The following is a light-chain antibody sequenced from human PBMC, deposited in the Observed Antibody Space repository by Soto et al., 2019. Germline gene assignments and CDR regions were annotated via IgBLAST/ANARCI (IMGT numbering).Light chain of an antibody. V-gene: IGKV3-20*01. CDR1: QSVSSSN. J-gene: IGKJ1*01. Sequence: DIVLTQSPGTLSLSPGERATLSCRASQSVSSSNLAWYQQKPGQTPRLLIYGASNRATGIPDRFSGSGSGTDFTLTISRLEPEDFAVFYCQQYDTSPMTFGQGTKLEI. CDR2: GAS. CDR3: QQYDTSPMT.